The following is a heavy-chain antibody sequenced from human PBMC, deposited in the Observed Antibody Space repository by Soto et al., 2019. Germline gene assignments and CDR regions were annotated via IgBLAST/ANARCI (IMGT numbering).Heavy chain of an antibody. J-gene: IGHJ6*02. CDR2: IYPGDSDT. CDR1: GYSFTSYW. Sequence: GESLKISCKGSGYSFTSYWIGWVRQMSGKGLEWMGIIYPGDSDTRYSPSFQGQVTISADKSISTAYLQWSSLKASDTAMYYCASTYSSSYLNYYGMDVWGQGTTVTVSS. D-gene: IGHD6-6*01. CDR3: ASTYSSSYLNYYGMDV. V-gene: IGHV5-51*01.